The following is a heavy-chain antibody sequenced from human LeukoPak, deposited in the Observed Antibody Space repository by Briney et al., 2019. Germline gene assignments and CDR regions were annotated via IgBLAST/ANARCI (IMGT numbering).Heavy chain of an antibody. D-gene: IGHD2-2*01. J-gene: IGHJ4*02. V-gene: IGHV4-39*01. CDR1: GDSISNSRYS. Sequence: SETLSLTCTVSGDSISNSRYSWGWIRQPPGKGLEWIGTTSYSGSAYYNPSLKSRVTISVDTSKNQFSLKLSSVTAADTAVFYCARHASTSFDYWGQGTLVTVSS. CDR2: TSYSGSA. CDR3: ARHASTSFDY.